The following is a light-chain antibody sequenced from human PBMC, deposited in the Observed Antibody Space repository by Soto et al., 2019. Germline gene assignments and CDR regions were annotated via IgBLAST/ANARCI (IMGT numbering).Light chain of an antibody. CDR2: AAS. V-gene: IGKV1-39*01. CDR3: QQSYSNHWT. CDR1: QSVSGY. J-gene: IGKJ1*01. Sequence: DIQMTPSPSSLSASVVDRVSITGRASQSVSGYLNWYQQKPGKAPKLLIYAASSLQSGVPLRFSGSGSGTDFTLTISSLQPEDFATYDCQQSYSNHWTVGQGTKVDI.